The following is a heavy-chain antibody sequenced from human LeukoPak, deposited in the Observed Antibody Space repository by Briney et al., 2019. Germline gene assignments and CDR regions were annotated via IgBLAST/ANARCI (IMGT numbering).Heavy chain of an antibody. CDR2: IYYSGSA. CDR1: GGSISSSSYY. Sequence: SETLSVTCTVSGGSISSSSYYWGWIRQPPGKGLEWIGSIYYSGSAYYNPSLTGRVTISIDTSKKQFSLKLSSVTAADTAVYYCARENYYNTSGVTDYWGQEALVTVSS. D-gene: IGHD3-22*01. CDR3: ARENYYNTSGVTDY. J-gene: IGHJ4*02. V-gene: IGHV4-39*07.